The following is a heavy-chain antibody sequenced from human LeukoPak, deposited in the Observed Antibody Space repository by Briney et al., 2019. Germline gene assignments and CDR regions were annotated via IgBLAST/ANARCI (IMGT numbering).Heavy chain of an antibody. J-gene: IGHJ4*02. CDR3: ARYSVGSFDY. Sequence: GGSLRLSCAASGFTFSTYWMSWVRQAPGKGLEWVANIKEDGSEKYYVDSVKGRFTISRDNAKNSLNLQMTSLRAEDTAVYYCARYSVGSFDYWGQGTLVTVSS. CDR2: IKEDGSEK. CDR1: GFTFSTYW. V-gene: IGHV3-7*01. D-gene: IGHD5/OR15-5a*01.